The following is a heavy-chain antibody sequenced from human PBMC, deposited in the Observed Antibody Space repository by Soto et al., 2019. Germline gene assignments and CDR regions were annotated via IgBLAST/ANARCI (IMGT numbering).Heavy chain of an antibody. Sequence: SVKVSCKASGGAFSSYAISWVRQAPGQGLEWMGGIIPIFGTANYAQKFQGRVTITADESTSTAYMELSSLRSEDTAVYYCASNSGYDLDYYYYGMDVWGQGTTVTVSS. D-gene: IGHD5-12*01. J-gene: IGHJ6*02. CDR1: GGAFSSYA. CDR3: ASNSGYDLDYYYYGMDV. CDR2: IIPIFGTA. V-gene: IGHV1-69*13.